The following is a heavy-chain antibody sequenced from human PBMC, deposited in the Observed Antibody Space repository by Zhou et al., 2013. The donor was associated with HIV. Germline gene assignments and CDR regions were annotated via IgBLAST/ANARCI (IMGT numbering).Heavy chain of an antibody. Sequence: QVQLVQSGAEVKKPGSSVKVSCKASGGTFSSYAISWVRQAPGQGLEWMGGIIPIFGTANYAQKFQGRVTITTDESTSTAYMELSSLRSEDTAVYYCARDGPYSYGLYYYYMDVWGKGTTVTVSS. CDR2: IIPIFGTA. D-gene: IGHD5-18*01. J-gene: IGHJ6*03. V-gene: IGHV1-69*05. CDR3: ARDGPYSYGLYYYYMDV. CDR1: GGTFSSYA.